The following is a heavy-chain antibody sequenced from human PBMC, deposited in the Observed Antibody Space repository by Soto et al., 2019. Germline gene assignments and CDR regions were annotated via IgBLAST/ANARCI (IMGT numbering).Heavy chain of an antibody. CDR3: ARSAKTYYDFWSGYPPVY. D-gene: IGHD3-3*01. V-gene: IGHV1-69*01. CDR2: IIPIFGTA. Sequence: QVQLVQSGAEVKKPGSSVKVSCKASGGTFSSYAISWVRQAPGQGLEWMGGIIPIFGTANYAQKFQGRVTITADESTSTAYMELSSLRSEDTAVYYCARSAKTYYDFWSGYPPVYWGQGTLVTVSS. J-gene: IGHJ4*02. CDR1: GGTFSSYA.